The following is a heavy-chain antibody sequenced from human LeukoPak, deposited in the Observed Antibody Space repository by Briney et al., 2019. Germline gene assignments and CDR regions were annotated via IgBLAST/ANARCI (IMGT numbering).Heavy chain of an antibody. J-gene: IGHJ6*04. CDR3: ARDSESSGWYKYYYYYGMDV. CDR2: INSDGSST. D-gene: IGHD6-19*01. CDR1: GFTFSSYW. V-gene: IGHV3-74*01. Sequence: GGSLRLSCAASGFTFSSYWMHWVRQAPGGGLVWVSRINSDGSSTSYADSVKGRFTISRGNAKNTLYLQMNSLRAEDTAVYYCARDSESSGWYKYYYYYGMDVWGKGTTVTVSS.